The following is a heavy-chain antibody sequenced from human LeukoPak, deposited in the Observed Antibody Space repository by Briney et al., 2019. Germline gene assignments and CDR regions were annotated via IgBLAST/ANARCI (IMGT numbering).Heavy chain of an antibody. Sequence: SETPSLTCTVSGGSISSYYWSWIRQPPGKGLEWIGYISYSGSTNYNPSLKSRVTISVDTSKNQFSLKLSSVTAADTAVYFCARGQGWYYYMDVWGKGTTVTVSS. CDR3: ARGQGWYYYMDV. J-gene: IGHJ6*03. CDR1: GGSISSYY. CDR2: ISYSGST. V-gene: IGHV4-59*01.